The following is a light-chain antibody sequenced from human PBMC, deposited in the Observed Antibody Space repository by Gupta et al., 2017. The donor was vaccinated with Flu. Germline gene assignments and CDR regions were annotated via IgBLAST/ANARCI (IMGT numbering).Light chain of an antibody. CDR3: KQDDYCPHA. V-gene: IGKV3-15*01. Sequence: VVMKQYPATLSVSPGETVPLFCRVSQSVSVNVAWHQQQPGQAPRLLIYDASTRATGVPARFSGSGSGTDFSLTINSVESEDFAVYYCKQDDYCPHAFGHGTKVDIK. CDR2: DAS. CDR1: QSVSVN. J-gene: IGKJ2*01.